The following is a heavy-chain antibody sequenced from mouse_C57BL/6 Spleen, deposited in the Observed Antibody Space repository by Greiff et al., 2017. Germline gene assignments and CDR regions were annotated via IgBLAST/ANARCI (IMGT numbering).Heavy chain of an antibody. CDR3: AREGGTDYNYFDY. V-gene: IGHV5-4*01. CDR1: GFTFSSYA. J-gene: IGHJ2*01. Sequence: EVQGVESGGGLVKPGGSLKLSCAASGFTFSSYAMSWVRQTPEKRLEWVATISDGGSYTYYPDNVKGRFTISRDNAKNNLYLQMSHLKSEDTAMYYCAREGGTDYNYFDYWGQGTTLAVSS. CDR2: ISDGGSYT. D-gene: IGHD2-12*01.